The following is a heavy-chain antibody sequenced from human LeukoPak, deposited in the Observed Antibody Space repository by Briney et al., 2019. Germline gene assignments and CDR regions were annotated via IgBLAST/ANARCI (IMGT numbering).Heavy chain of an antibody. CDR3: AKDRGYSSSWYVFGY. D-gene: IGHD6-13*01. J-gene: IGHJ4*02. CDR2: ISDDGSSK. CDR1: GFTFSSYG. Sequence: GRSLRLSCAASGFTFSSYGMHWVRQAPGKGLEWVAVISDDGSSKYYGDSVKGRFTISRDNSKNTLYLQMNSLRAEDTAVYYCAKDRGYSSSWYVFGYWGQGTLVTVSS. V-gene: IGHV3-30*18.